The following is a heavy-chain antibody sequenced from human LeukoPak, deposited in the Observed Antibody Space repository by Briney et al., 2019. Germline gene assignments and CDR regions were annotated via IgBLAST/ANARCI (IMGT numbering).Heavy chain of an antibody. CDR1: GFTFSSYG. V-gene: IGHV3-30*18. CDR3: AKARQIDYGDYGYYYGMDV. CDR2: ISYDGSNK. D-gene: IGHD4-17*01. J-gene: IGHJ6*02. Sequence: HPGGSLRLSCAASGFTFSSYGMHWVRQAPGKGLEWVAVISYDGSNKYYADSVKGRFTISRDNSKNTLYLQMNSLRAEDAAVYYCAKARQIDYGDYGYYYGMDVWGQGTTVTVSS.